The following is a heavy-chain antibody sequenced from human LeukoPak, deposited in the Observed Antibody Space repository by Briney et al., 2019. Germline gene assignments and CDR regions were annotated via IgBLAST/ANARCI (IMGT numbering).Heavy chain of an antibody. CDR1: GVSVGTSS. CDR2: IYSSGST. CDR3: ARGSGWYAY. V-gene: IGHV4-59*02. J-gene: IGHJ4*02. Sequence: SETLSFTCTVSGVSVGTSSWSWVRQPSGMGLEWIGYIYSSGSTNYNPSLKSRVTISVDTSKNQFSLKLTSVTAADTAVYYCARGSGWYAYWGQGTLVTVSS. D-gene: IGHD6-19*01.